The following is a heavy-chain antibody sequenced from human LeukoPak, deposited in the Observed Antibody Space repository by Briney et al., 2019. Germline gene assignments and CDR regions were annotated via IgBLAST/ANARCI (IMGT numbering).Heavy chain of an antibody. J-gene: IGHJ4*02. Sequence: GGSLRLSCAASGFTFNEFWMHWVRQVPGKGLMWVSRIHKDGLHTWYADSMKGRFTISRDNAENTVYLQLNSLRVEDTAVYYSARESEAAGNYYLDHWGQGNLVTVSS. CDR3: ARESEAAGNYYLDH. D-gene: IGHD6-25*01. CDR1: GFTFNEFW. V-gene: IGHV3-74*01. CDR2: IHKDGLHT.